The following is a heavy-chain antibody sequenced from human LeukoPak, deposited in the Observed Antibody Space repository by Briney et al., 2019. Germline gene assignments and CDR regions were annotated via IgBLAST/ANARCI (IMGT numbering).Heavy chain of an antibody. D-gene: IGHD5-24*01. CDR3: AKGKPQMATYGMDV. CDR2: ISSSSSTI. Sequence: PGGSLRLSCAASGFTFSSYSMNWVRQAPGKGLEWVSYISSSSSTIYYADSVKGRFTISRDNAKNSLYLQMNSLRAEDTALYYCAKGKPQMATYGMDVWGQGTTVTVSS. CDR1: GFTFSSYS. V-gene: IGHV3-48*04. J-gene: IGHJ6*02.